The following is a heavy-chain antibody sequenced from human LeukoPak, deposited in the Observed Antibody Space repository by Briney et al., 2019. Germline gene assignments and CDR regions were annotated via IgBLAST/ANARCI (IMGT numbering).Heavy chain of an antibody. J-gene: IGHJ4*02. Sequence: GGSLRLSCAASGFTFTNYAMNWVRQAPGKGLEWVSVISGSSGRTYYADFVKGRFTISRDNFKNTVYLQMNSLRADDTAVYYCAKDALSFNGDWFDYWGQGTLVTVSS. D-gene: IGHD4-17*01. CDR3: AKDALSFNGDWFDY. CDR1: GFTFTNYA. CDR2: ISGSSGRT. V-gene: IGHV3-23*01.